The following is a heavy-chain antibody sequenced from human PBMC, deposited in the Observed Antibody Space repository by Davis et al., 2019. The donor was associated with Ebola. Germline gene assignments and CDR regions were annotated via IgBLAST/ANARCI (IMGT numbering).Heavy chain of an antibody. CDR1: GFTFSNFH. D-gene: IGHD5-12*01. V-gene: IGHV3-74*01. J-gene: IGHJ4*01. CDR3: VRDSGYYSHDY. Sequence: PGGSLRLSCAASGFTFSNFHIHWVRQTPGKGLVWVARIDPDRTGTNYADSVKGRFTISRDNAKNTLSLQMNSLRVEDTAVYYCVRDSGYYSHDYWGHGTLVTVSS. CDR2: IDPDRTGT.